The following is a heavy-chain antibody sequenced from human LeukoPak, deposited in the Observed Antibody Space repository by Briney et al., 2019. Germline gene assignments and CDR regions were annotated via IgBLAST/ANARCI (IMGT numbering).Heavy chain of an antibody. CDR2: INPNSGGT. D-gene: IGHD3-3*01. CDR1: GYTFTDFY. J-gene: IGHJ4*02. Sequence: GASVKVSCKASGYTFTDFYMHWVRQAPGQGLEWMGWINPNSGGTNYAQRFQGRVTMTRDTSISTAYMELSRLRSDATAVYYCARADMSSDYTPNDYWGQGTLVTVSS. CDR3: ARADMSSDYTPNDY. V-gene: IGHV1-2*02.